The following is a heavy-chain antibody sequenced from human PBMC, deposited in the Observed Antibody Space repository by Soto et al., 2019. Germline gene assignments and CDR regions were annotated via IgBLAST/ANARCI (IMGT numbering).Heavy chain of an antibody. Sequence: LRLSCAASGFTFSIYGMHWVRQAPGKGLEWVAVISYDGSNKYYANSVKGRFTISRDNSKNTLYLQMNSLRAEDTAVYYCAKERGITIFGVVSPYYYGMDVWGQGTTVTVSS. D-gene: IGHD3-3*01. V-gene: IGHV3-30*18. J-gene: IGHJ6*02. CDR3: AKERGITIFGVVSPYYYGMDV. CDR1: GFTFSIYG. CDR2: ISYDGSNK.